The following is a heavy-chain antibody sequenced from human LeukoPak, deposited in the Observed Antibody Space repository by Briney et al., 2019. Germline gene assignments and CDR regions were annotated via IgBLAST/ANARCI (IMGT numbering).Heavy chain of an antibody. D-gene: IGHD2-2*03. CDR3: AKDGYVGLRRPRGNFDS. J-gene: IGHJ4*02. CDR1: GLAFSSYP. Sequence: GGSLRLSCAASGLAFSSYPMSWVRQAPGKGLEWVSTISVGGRSTYYSDSVRGRFTVSRDNSKNTLFLQMNSLRAEDTASYYCAKDGYVGLRRPRGNFDSWGQGTLIIVSP. CDR2: ISVGGRST. V-gene: IGHV3-23*01.